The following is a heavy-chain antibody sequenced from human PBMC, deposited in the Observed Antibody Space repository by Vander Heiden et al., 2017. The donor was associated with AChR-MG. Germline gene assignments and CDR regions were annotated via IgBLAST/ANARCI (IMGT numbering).Heavy chain of an antibody. CDR1: GFTFSSYG. V-gene: IGHV3-33*01. CDR2: IWYDGSNK. Sequence: QVQLVESGGGVVQPGRSLSLSCAASGFTFSSYGMYWVRQAPGKGLEWVAVIWYDGSNKYYADSVKGRFTISRDNSKNTLYLQMNSLRAEDTAVYYCARVSGATGQYYYYGMDVWGQGTTVTVSS. D-gene: IGHD1-26*01. CDR3: ARVSGATGQYYYYGMDV. J-gene: IGHJ6*02.